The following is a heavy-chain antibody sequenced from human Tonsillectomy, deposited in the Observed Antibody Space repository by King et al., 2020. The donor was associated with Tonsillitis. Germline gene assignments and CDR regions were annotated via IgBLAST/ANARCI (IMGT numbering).Heavy chain of an antibody. CDR1: GFTFSSYS. D-gene: IGHD4-23*01. CDR2: ISSSSSYI. CDR3: ARDFDLVTPAFDY. Sequence: VQLVESGGGLVKPGGSLRLSCAASGFTFSSYSMNWVRQAPGKGLEWVSSISSSSSYIYYADSVKGRFTISRDNAKNSLYLQMNSLRAEDTAVYYCARDFDLVTPAFDYWGQGTLVTVS. J-gene: IGHJ4*02. V-gene: IGHV3-21*01.